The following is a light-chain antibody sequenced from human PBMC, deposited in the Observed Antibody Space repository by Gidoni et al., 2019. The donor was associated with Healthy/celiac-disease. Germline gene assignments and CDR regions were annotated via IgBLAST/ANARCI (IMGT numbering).Light chain of an antibody. CDR2: DAY. CDR3: QQYDNLLYT. J-gene: IGKJ2*01. V-gene: IGKV1-33*01. CDR1: QDISNY. Sequence: DIQMTQSPSSLSASVGDRVTITCQASQDISNYLNWYQQKPGKAPKLLIYDAYNLETGVPSRFSGRGSGTDFTVTISSLKPEDIATYYCQQYDNLLYTFGQGTKLEIK.